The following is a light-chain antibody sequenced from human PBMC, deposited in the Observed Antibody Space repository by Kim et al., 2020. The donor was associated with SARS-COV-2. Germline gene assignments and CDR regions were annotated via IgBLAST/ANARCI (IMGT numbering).Light chain of an antibody. J-gene: IGLJ3*02. CDR2: DTS. Sequence: QAVVTQEPSLTVSPGETVTLTCGSSTGPVTSSHYPYWFQQRPGQAPRTLISDTSNTHSWTPARFSGSLLGDNAALTLSGAQPEDESDYYCLLSYSGAWVFGGGTQLTVL. CDR1: TGPVTSSHY. CDR3: LLSYSGAWV. V-gene: IGLV7-46*01.